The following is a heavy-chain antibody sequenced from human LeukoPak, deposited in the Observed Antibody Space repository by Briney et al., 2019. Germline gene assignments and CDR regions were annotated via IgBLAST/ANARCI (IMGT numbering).Heavy chain of an antibody. J-gene: IGHJ4*02. Sequence: ASVKVSCKASGGTFSSYAISWVRQAPGQGLEWMGRIIPILGIANYAQKFQGRVTITADKSTSTAYMELSSLRSEDTDVYYCARDWEHYGSGSYFWGQGTLVTVSS. CDR3: ARDWEHYGSGSYF. D-gene: IGHD3-10*01. CDR2: IIPILGIA. CDR1: GGTFSSYA. V-gene: IGHV1-69*04.